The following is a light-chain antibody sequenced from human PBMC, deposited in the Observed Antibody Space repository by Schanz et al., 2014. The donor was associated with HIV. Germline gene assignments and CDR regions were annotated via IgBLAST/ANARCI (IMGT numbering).Light chain of an antibody. CDR2: GSS. CDR1: ESIDTY. V-gene: IGKV1-5*03. CDR3: QQADSFPPT. Sequence: DIEMTQSPSTLSAAVGDRVTITCRASESIDTYLAWYQQSPGKAPKLLIYGSSTLQSGVPSRISGSGSGTEFTLTISSLQPEDFAAYYCQQADSFPPTFGGGTKVEI. J-gene: IGKJ4*01.